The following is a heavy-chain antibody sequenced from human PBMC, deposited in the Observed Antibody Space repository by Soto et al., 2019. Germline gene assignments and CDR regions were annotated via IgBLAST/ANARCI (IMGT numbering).Heavy chain of an antibody. CDR1: GGSISSGSYS. CDR3: ARGLRFLEWIDY. D-gene: IGHD3-3*01. CDR2: IYHSGST. Sequence: PSETLSLTCAVSGGSISSGSYSWSWIRQPPGKGLEWIGYIYHSGSTYYNPSLKSRVTISVDRSKNQFSLKLSSVTAADTAVYYCARGLRFLEWIDYWGQGTLVTVSS. V-gene: IGHV4-30-2*01. J-gene: IGHJ4*02.